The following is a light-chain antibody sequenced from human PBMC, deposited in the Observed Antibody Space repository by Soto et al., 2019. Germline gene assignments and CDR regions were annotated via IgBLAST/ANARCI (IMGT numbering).Light chain of an antibody. J-gene: IGLJ1*01. V-gene: IGLV2-14*03. Sequence: QSVLTQPASVSGSPGQSITISCTGTSSDVGAYDFVSWYQQHPDKAPKLMIYEVRNRPSGVSNRFSGSKSVNTATLTISGLQAEDEADYYCSSYTTCSTRVFGTGTRSPS. CDR2: EVR. CDR1: SSDVGAYDF. CDR3: SSYTTCSTRV.